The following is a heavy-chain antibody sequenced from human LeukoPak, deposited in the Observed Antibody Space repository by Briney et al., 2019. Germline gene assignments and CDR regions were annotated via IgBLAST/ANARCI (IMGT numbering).Heavy chain of an antibody. CDR1: GFTFSSYS. CDR2: ISSSSSYI. J-gene: IGHJ3*02. V-gene: IGHV3-21*01. D-gene: IGHD3-22*01. Sequence: PGGSLRLSCAASGFTFSSYSMNWVRQAPGKGLEWVSSISSSSSYIYYADSVKGRFTISRDNAKNSLYLQMNGLRAEDTAVYYCARDVPLGSSGAFDIWGQGTMVTVSS. CDR3: ARDVPLGSSGAFDI.